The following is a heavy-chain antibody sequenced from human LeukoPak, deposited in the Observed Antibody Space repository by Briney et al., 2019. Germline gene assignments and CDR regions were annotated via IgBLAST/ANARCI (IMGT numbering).Heavy chain of an antibody. Sequence: GGSLRLSCAASGFIFSSYGMHWVRQAPGKGLEWVAVISYDGSNKYYADSVKGRFTISRDNSKNTVYLQMNSLRVEDTAIYYCLKRGSDWTYWYFDLWGRGTRVTVSS. V-gene: IGHV3-30*03. CDR2: ISYDGSNK. CDR1: GFIFSSYG. J-gene: IGHJ2*01. D-gene: IGHD1-1*01. CDR3: LKRGSDWTYWYFDL.